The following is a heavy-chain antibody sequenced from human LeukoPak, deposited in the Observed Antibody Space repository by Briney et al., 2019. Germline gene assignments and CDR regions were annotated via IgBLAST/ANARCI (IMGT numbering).Heavy chain of an antibody. D-gene: IGHD6-13*01. Sequence: ASVKVSCKASGYTFTSYDINWVRQATGQGLEWMGWMNPNSGNTGYAQKFQGRVTMTRNTSISTAYMELSSLRSEDTAVYYCARQIAAYEYYYYYGMDVWGQGTTVTVSS. V-gene: IGHV1-8*01. CDR3: ARQIAAYEYYYYYGMDV. J-gene: IGHJ6*02. CDR1: GYTFTSYD. CDR2: MNPNSGNT.